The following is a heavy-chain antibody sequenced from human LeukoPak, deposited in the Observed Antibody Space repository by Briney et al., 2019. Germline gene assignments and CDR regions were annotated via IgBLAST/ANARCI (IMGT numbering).Heavy chain of an antibody. D-gene: IGHD2-15*01. J-gene: IGHJ6*02. CDR2: IYYSGST. CDR3: AKDWIRGDCSGGSCWGYYYYGMDV. Sequence: SETLSLTCTVSGGSISSSSYYWGWIRQPPGKGLEWIGSIYYSGSTYYNPSLKSRVTISVDTSKNQFSLKLSSVTAADTAVYYCAKDWIRGDCSGGSCWGYYYYGMDVWGQGTTVTVSS. CDR1: GGSISSSSYY. V-gene: IGHV4-39*07.